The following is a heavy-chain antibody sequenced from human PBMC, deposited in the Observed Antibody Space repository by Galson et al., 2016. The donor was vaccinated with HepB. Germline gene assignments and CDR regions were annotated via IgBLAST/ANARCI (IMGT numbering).Heavy chain of an antibody. CDR1: GFTFDKYG. D-gene: IGHD6-19*01. J-gene: IGHJ4*02. CDR3: AIDPSQWHDLLFGN. Sequence: SLRLSCAASGFTFDKYGMTWFRQAPGKGLEWVSTICGRCGDMDYADSVKGRFTISRDDSKNTLYLHMNSLRVEDTAIYYCAIDPSQWHDLLFGNWAQGTLVTVSA. CDR2: ICGRCGDM. V-gene: IGHV3-23*01.